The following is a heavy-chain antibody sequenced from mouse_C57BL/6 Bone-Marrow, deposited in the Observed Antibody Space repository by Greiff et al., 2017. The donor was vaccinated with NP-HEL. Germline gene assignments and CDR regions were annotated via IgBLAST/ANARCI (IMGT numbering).Heavy chain of an antibody. CDR3: ASDYDGVDY. J-gene: IGHJ2*01. V-gene: IGHV1-50*01. Sequence: QVHVKQPGAELVKPGASVKLSCKASGYTFTSYWMQWVKQRPGQGLEWIGEIDPSDSYTNYNQKFKGKATLTVDTSSSTAYMQLSSLTSEDSAVYYCASDYDGVDYWGQGTTLTVSS. CDR1: GYTFTSYW. D-gene: IGHD2-4*01. CDR2: IDPSDSYT.